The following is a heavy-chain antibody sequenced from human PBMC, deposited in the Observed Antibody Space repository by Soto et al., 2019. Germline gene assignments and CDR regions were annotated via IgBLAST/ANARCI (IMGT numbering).Heavy chain of an antibody. Sequence: QVQLVQSGAEVKKPGASVKVSCKAIGYSFTSHYMHWVRQAPGQGLEWMGTIFPGGVNIAYAQKLKGKVIMTKYTSTHTVYLELNRRTSGDTPVYYCARDHGGHDLVWWSDSWGQGTLVTVSS. CDR2: IFPGGVNI. V-gene: IGHV1-46*04. CDR3: ARDHGGHDLVWWSDS. J-gene: IGHJ5*01. CDR1: GYSFTSHY. D-gene: IGHD2-15*01.